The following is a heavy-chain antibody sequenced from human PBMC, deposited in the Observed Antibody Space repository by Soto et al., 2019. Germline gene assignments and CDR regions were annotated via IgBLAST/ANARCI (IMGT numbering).Heavy chain of an antibody. J-gene: IGHJ4*02. V-gene: IGHV1-69*13. CDR3: ARDHTVTTDYRFDY. D-gene: IGHD4-4*01. Sequence: GASVKVSCKASGGTFSSYAISWVRQAPGQGLEWMGGIIPIFGTANYAQKFQGRVTITADESTSTAYMELSSLRSEDTAVYYCARDHTVTTDYRFDYWGQGTLVTVSS. CDR1: GGTFSSYA. CDR2: IIPIFGTA.